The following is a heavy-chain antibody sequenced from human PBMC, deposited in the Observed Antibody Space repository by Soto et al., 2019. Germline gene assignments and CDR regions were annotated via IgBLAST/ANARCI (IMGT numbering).Heavy chain of an antibody. J-gene: IGHJ4*02. CDR2: IYYSGST. Sequence: PSETLSLTCTVSSGSISSSSYYWGWIRQPPGKGLEWIGSIYYSGSTYYNPSLKSRVTISVDTSKNQFSLKLSSVTAADTAVYYCASPPPHYYDSSGSFDYWGQGTLVTVSS. CDR1: SGSISSSSYY. D-gene: IGHD3-22*01. V-gene: IGHV4-39*01. CDR3: ASPPPHYYDSSGSFDY.